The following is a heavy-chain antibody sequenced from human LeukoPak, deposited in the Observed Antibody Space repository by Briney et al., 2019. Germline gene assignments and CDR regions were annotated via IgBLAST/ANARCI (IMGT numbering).Heavy chain of an antibody. CDR1: GFTFSSYW. CDR2: ISGSGGST. V-gene: IGHV3-23*01. D-gene: IGHD2-15*01. CDR3: AKGYCSGGSCYNWYFDL. J-gene: IGHJ2*01. Sequence: GGSLRLSFAASGFTFSSYWMHWVRQAPGKGLVWVSGISGSGGSTYHADSVKGRFTISRENSKNTLYLQMNSLRAEDTALYYCAKGYCSGGSCYNWYFDLWGRGTLVTVSS.